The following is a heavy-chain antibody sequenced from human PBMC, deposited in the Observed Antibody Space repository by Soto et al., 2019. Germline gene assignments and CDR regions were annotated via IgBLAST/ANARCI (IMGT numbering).Heavy chain of an antibody. CDR2: ISAYNGNT. D-gene: IGHD3-22*01. Sequence: ASVKVSCKASGYTFTSYGISWVRQAPGQGIEWMGWISAYNGNTNYAQKLQGRVTMTTDTSTSTAYLQWSSLKASDTAMYYCARHGSTYYYDSSGYSGAFDIWGQGTMVTVSS. V-gene: IGHV1-18*01. CDR3: ARHGSTYYYDSSGYSGAFDI. CDR1: GYTFTSYG. J-gene: IGHJ3*02.